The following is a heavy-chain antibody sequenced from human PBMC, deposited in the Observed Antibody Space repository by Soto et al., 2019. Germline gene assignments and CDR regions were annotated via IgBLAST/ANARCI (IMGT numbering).Heavy chain of an antibody. J-gene: IGHJ6*03. V-gene: IGHV3-21*01. D-gene: IGHD5-12*01. CDR3: ARDVYTGYDSYYYYYMDV. CDR1: GFTFSSYS. CDR2: IGRVSSHI. Sequence: EVQLVESGGGLVRPGGSLRLSCAASGFTFSSYSINWVRQAPGKGLEWVSSIGRVSSHIYYADSVKGRFTVSRDNAKNSLYLQMNNLRVEATAVYYCARDVYTGYDSYYYYYMDVWGKGTTVTVSS.